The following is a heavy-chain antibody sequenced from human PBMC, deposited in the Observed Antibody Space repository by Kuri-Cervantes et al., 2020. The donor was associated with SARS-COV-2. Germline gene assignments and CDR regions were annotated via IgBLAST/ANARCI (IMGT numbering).Heavy chain of an antibody. V-gene: IGHV3-23*01. CDR2: ISGSGGST. J-gene: IGHJ1*01. CDR1: GFTFSSYA. CDR3: ATRGWCSGGSCSPLYFQH. D-gene: IGHD2-15*01. Sequence: GESLKISCAASGFTFSSYAMSWVRQAPGKGLEWVSAISGSGGSTYYADSVKGRFTISRHNSKNTLYLQMNSLRAEDTAVYYRATRGWCSGGSCSPLYFQHWGQGTLVTVSS.